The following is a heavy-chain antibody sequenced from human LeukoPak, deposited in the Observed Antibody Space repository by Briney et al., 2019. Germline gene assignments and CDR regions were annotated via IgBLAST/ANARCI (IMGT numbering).Heavy chain of an antibody. V-gene: IGHV3-21*01. D-gene: IGHD3-22*01. CDR2: ISSSSSYI. Sequence: GGSLRLSCAASGFTFSSYSMNWVRQAPGKGLEWVSSISSSSSYIYYADSVKGRFTISRDNAKNSLYLQMNSLRAEDTAVYYCARDLERYYYDSSAGDYWGQGTLATVSS. CDR3: ARDLERYYYDSSAGDY. CDR1: GFTFSSYS. J-gene: IGHJ4*02.